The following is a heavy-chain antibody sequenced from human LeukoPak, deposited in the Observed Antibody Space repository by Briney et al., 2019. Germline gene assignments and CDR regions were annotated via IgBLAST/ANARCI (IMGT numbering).Heavy chain of an antibody. D-gene: IGHD4-17*01. CDR3: ARDSNPNDYGYYYYYMDV. CDR2: ISAYNGNT. CDR1: GYTFTSYG. V-gene: IGHV1-18*01. J-gene: IGHJ6*03. Sequence: GASVKVSCKASGYTFTSYGISWVRQAPGQGLEWMGWISAYNGNTNYAQKLQGRITMTTDTSTSTAYMELRSLRSDDTAVYYCARDSNPNDYGYYYYYMDVWGKGTTVTVSS.